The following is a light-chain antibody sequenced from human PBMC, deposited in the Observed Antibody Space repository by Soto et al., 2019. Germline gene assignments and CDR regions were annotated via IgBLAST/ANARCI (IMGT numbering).Light chain of an antibody. CDR2: GAS. V-gene: IGKV3-20*01. CDR1: QSVSSSY. J-gene: IGKJ1*01. Sequence: EIVLTQSPGTLSLSPGERATLSCRASQSVSSSYLAWYQQKPGQAPRLLIYGASSRATGIPYRFSGSGSGTDFTLTISRLEPEDFAVYYCQQYGSSPWTVGQATKVEIK. CDR3: QQYGSSPWT.